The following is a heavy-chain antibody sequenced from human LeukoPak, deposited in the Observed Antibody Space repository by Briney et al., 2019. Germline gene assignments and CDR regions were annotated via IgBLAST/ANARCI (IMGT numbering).Heavy chain of an antibody. CDR2: ISGSGDAT. J-gene: IGHJ4*02. D-gene: IGHD6-6*01. V-gene: IGHV3-23*01. CDR1: GFTFSSYA. CDR3: AKMSSSSPYGYFDY. Sequence: AGGSLRLSCLASGFTFSSYAMSWVRQAPGKGLEWVSAISGSGDATYYADSVKGRFTISRDNSKSTLYLQMNSLRAEDTAVYYCAKMSSSSPYGYFDYWGQGTLVTVSS.